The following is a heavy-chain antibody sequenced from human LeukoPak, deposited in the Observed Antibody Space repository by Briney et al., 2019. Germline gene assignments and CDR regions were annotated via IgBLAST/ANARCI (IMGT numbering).Heavy chain of an antibody. D-gene: IGHD1-1*01. J-gene: IGHJ3*02. CDR3: ASPLGGTTRWDAFDI. Sequence: GASVKVSCKASGYTFTGYYMHWVRQAPGQGLEWMGGIIPIFGTANYAQKFQGRVTITADKSTSTAYMELSSLRSEDTAVYYCASPLGGTTRWDAFDIWGQGTMVTVSS. CDR1: GYTFTGYY. V-gene: IGHV1-69*06. CDR2: IIPIFGTA.